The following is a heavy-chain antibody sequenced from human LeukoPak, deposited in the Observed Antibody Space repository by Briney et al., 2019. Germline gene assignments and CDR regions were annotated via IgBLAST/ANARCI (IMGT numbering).Heavy chain of an antibody. V-gene: IGHV4-59*01. D-gene: IGHD3-10*01. J-gene: IGHJ6*02. CDR1: GVSISTYY. Sequence: PSETPSLTCTVSGVSISTYYWSWIRQSPGKGLEWIGYIYYTGSTNYNPSLKSRVTISVDTSKNQFSLKLSSVTAADTAVYYCARDSGLDVWGQGTTVTVSS. CDR2: IYYTGST. CDR3: ARDSGLDV.